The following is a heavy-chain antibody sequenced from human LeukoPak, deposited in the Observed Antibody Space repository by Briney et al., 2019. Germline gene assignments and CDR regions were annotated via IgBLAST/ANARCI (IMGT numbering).Heavy chain of an antibody. J-gene: IGHJ3*02. Sequence: SQTLSLTCAVSGGSISSGGYSWSWIRQPPGKGLEWIGYIYHSGSTYYNPSLKSRVTISVDRSKNQFSLKLSSVTAADTAVYYRARGYGSGSNDAFDIWGQGTMVTVSS. CDR2: IYHSGST. D-gene: IGHD3-10*01. CDR1: GGSISSGGYS. CDR3: ARGYGSGSNDAFDI. V-gene: IGHV4-30-2*01.